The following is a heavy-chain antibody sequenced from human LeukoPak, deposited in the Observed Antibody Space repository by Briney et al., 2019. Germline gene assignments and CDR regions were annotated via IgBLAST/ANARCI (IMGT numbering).Heavy chain of an antibody. J-gene: IGHJ4*02. CDR3: ARLPGVTALY. D-gene: IGHD2-21*02. CDR1: GGSISSSSYY. CDR2: IYYSGST. V-gene: IGHV4-39*07. Sequence: PSETLSLTCTVSGGSISSSSYYWGWIRQPPGKGLEWIGSIYYSGSTNYNPSLKSRVTISVDTSKNQFSLKLSSVTAADTAVYYCARLPGVTALYWGQGTLVTVSS.